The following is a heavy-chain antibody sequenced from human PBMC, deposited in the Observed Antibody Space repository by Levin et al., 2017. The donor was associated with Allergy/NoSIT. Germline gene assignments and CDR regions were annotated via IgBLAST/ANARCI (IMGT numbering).Heavy chain of an antibody. D-gene: IGHD6-6*01. J-gene: IGHJ4*02. CDR3: VGGRSSSPTSNFDY. Sequence: SETLSLTCAISGASVSSNSAAWNWIRQSPSRGLEWLGRTYYRSKWYYDYTLSVRSRMTIFPDTSKNHLSLQLNSVTPDDTAVYYCVGGRSSSPTSNFDYWGQGTLVTVSS. CDR2: TYYRSKWYY. CDR1: GASVSSNSAA. V-gene: IGHV6-1*01.